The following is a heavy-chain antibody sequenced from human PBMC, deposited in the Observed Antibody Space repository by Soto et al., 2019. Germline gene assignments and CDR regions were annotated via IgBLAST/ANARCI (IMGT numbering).Heavy chain of an antibody. V-gene: IGHV3-33*01. CDR1: GFMFGTPG. D-gene: IGHD1-1*01. CDR3: ARDASGTTSFLVS. Sequence: PGGSLRLSCEASGFMFGTPGMHWVRQAPGKGLEWVSGIWLDGSERHYADSVKGRFTISRDNAKNTVFLQMNSLRVEDTAVYFCARDASGTTSFLVSWGQGTLVTVSS. CDR2: IWLDGSER. J-gene: IGHJ5*01.